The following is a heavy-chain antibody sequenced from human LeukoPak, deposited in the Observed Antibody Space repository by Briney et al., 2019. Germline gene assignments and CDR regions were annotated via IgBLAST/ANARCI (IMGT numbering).Heavy chain of an antibody. J-gene: IGHJ3*02. D-gene: IGHD3-9*01. Sequence: GASVKVSCKASGYSFTSYYMHWVRQAPGQGLEWMGWINPNSGGTNYAQKFQGRVTMTRDTSISTAYMELSRLRSDDTAVYYCARDIPDSGILTAQDIWGQGTMVTVSS. CDR1: GYSFTSYY. V-gene: IGHV1-2*02. CDR2: INPNSGGT. CDR3: ARDIPDSGILTAQDI.